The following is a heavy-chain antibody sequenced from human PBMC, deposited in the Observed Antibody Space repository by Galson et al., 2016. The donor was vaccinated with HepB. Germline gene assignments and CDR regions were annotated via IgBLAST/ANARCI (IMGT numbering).Heavy chain of an antibody. CDR3: ARAEANWDGGGDNWFGP. CDR2: TYYRSKWWN. D-gene: IGHD2-21*01. J-gene: IGHJ5*02. V-gene: IGHV6-1*01. Sequence: CAISGDSVSTNSGAWNWIRQSPSRGLEWLGRTYYRSKWWNAYALSVKSRITINPDTSKNQISLQLNSVTPEDTAVYYCARAEANWDGGGDNWFGPWGQGTLVTVSS. CDR1: GDSVSTNSGA.